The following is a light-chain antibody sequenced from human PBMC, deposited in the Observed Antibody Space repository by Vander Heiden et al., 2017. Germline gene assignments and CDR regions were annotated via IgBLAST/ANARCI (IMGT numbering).Light chain of an antibody. CDR1: RGINIGTYR. Sequence: QAVLTQPSCLSATPGASASLSCTLRRGINIGTYRIYWYQQKPGSPPQYLLRYKSDSDKQQGSGVPSRFSGSNDASANAGILLISGLQSEDEADYYCMIWHSSAVVFGGGTKLNVL. CDR2: YKSDSDK. V-gene: IGLV5-45*03. J-gene: IGLJ2*01. CDR3: MIWHSSAVV.